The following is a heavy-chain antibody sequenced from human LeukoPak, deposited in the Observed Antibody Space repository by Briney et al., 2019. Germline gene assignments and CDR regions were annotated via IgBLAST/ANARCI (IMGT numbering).Heavy chain of an antibody. J-gene: IGHJ3*02. Sequence: GGSLRLSCAASGFTFSSHAMSWVRQAPGKGLEWVSAISGSGGSTYYADSVKGRFTISRDNSRNTLYLQMNSLRAEDTAVYYCAKYLRDPSSPDIVVVPAAGGGAFDIWGQGTMVTVSS. D-gene: IGHD2-2*01. CDR2: ISGSGGST. CDR1: GFTFSSHA. CDR3: AKYLRDPSSPDIVVVPAAGGGAFDI. V-gene: IGHV3-23*01.